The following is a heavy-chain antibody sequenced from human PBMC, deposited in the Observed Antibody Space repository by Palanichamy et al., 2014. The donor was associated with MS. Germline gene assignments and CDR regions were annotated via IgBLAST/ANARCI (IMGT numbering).Heavy chain of an antibody. CDR1: GDSVGTDFYY. J-gene: IGHJ2*01. Sequence: QVQLQESGPGVVKPSETLSVTCTVSGDSVGTDFYYWAWIRKPPGKGLEWIGSIYHSGPTYYKSSLKSRATLSVDTSKNQFSLNLSSVTAADTAVYFCARHEYYDGSGEAGYFDVWGRGTLVTVSS. CDR3: ARHEYYDGSGEAGYFDV. D-gene: IGHD3-16*01. V-gene: IGHV4-39*01. CDR2: IYHSGPT.